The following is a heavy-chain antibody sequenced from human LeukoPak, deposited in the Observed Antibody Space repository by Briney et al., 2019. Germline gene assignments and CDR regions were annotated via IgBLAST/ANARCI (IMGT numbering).Heavy chain of an antibody. Sequence: PGGSLRLSCAASGFTFSNYWMSWVRQAPGKGLEWVANINQDGSEKSYVDSVEGRFTISRDNAKKSLYLHVNSLRAEDTAVYYCARDIYGGHDYWGQGTMLTLSS. CDR1: GFTFSNYW. V-gene: IGHV3-7*04. CDR2: INQDGSEK. J-gene: IGHJ4*02. CDR3: ARDIYGGHDY. D-gene: IGHD2-21*01.